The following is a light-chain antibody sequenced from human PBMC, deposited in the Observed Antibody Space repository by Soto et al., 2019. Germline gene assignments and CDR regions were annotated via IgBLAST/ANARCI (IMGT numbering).Light chain of an antibody. CDR3: QEYNSYSGT. Sequence: DIQMTQSPSTLSASVGDRVTITCRASQSLGIWLAWHQQKPGKAPKLLIYDASTLKSGVPSRFSGSGSGTKFPLTISSLQPDDFATYYCQEYNSYSGTFGQGTRV. J-gene: IGKJ1*01. CDR1: QSLGIW. V-gene: IGKV1-5*01. CDR2: DAS.